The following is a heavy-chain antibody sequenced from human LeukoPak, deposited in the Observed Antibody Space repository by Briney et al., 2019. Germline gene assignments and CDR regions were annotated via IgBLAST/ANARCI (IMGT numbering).Heavy chain of an antibody. D-gene: IGHD5-18*01. CDR1: GYTFTSYD. CDR2: MNPNSGNT. V-gene: IGHV1-8*01. Sequence: ASVKVSCKASGYTFTSYDINWVRQATGRWLEWMGWMNPNSGNTGYAQKFQGRVTMTRNTSISTAYMELSSLRSEDTAVYYCARGSSGTAMDDYWGQGTLVTVSS. J-gene: IGHJ4*02. CDR3: ARGSSGTAMDDY.